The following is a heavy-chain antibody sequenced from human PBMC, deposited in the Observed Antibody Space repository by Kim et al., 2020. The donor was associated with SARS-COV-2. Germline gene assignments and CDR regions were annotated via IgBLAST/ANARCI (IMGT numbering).Heavy chain of an antibody. Sequence: GGSLRLSCAASGFTFSNCGMHWVRQAPGKGLEWVAVISYDGSNKNYADSVKGRFTISRDNSKKTLYLQMNSLRAEDTALYYCARDPLSRLRGVTYSYYGMDVWGQGATVTVSS. J-gene: IGHJ6*02. CDR3: ARDPLSRLRGVTYSYYGMDV. D-gene: IGHD3-10*01. V-gene: IGHV3-30-3*01. CDR1: GFTFSNCG. CDR2: ISYDGSNK.